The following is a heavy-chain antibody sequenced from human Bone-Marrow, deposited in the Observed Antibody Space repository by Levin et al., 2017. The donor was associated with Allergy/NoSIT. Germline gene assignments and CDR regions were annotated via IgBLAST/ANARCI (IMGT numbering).Heavy chain of an antibody. J-gene: IGHJ4*02. CDR2: ISYDGSNK. Sequence: LSLTCAASGFTFSSYAMHWVRQAPGKGLEWVAVISYDGSNKYYADSVKGRFTISRDNSKNTLYLQMNSLRAEDTAVYYCARDGDSSGWTPWGQGTLVTVSS. CDR1: GFTFSSYA. V-gene: IGHV3-30-3*01. CDR3: ARDGDSSGWTP. D-gene: IGHD6-19*01.